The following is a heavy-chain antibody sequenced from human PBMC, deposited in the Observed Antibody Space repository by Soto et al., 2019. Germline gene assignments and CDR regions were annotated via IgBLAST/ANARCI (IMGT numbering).Heavy chain of an antibody. CDR3: ASHYDPDAFDI. D-gene: IGHD3-22*01. CDR1: GFTFSSYG. J-gene: IGHJ3*02. CDR2: IWYDGSNK. V-gene: IGHV3-33*01. Sequence: QVQLVESGGGVVQPGRSLRLSCAASGFTFSSYGMHWVRQAPGKGLEWVAVIWYDGSNKYYADSVKGRFTISRDNSKNTLYLQMNSLRAEDTAVYYGASHYDPDAFDIWGQGTMVTVSS.